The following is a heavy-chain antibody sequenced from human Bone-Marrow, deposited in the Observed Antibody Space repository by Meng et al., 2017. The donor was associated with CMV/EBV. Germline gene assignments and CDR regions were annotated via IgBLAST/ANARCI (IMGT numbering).Heavy chain of an antibody. V-gene: IGHV4-61*08. J-gene: IGHJ4*02. Sequence: SETLSLTCTVSGGSISSGDYYWSWIRQPPGKGLEWIGYIYYSGSTNYNPSLKSRVTISVDTSKNQFSLKLSSVTAADTAVYYCAIGPKYYFDYWGQGTRVTGSS. CDR2: IYYSGST. CDR3: AIGPKYYFDY. CDR1: GGSISSGDYY.